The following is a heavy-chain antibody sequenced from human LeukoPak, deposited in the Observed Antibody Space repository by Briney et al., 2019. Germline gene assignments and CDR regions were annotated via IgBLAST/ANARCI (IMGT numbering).Heavy chain of an antibody. D-gene: IGHD3-22*01. Sequence: SETLSLTCTVSGGSISSYFWSWIRQPPGKGMECIGYIYHTGSTNYNPSLESRVTISVDTSKNQFSLNLTSVTAADTALYYCARLTHYYDSSGYYCFDPWGQGTLVTVSS. CDR2: IYHTGST. V-gene: IGHV4-59*01. J-gene: IGHJ5*02. CDR1: GGSISSYF. CDR3: ARLTHYYDSSGYYCFDP.